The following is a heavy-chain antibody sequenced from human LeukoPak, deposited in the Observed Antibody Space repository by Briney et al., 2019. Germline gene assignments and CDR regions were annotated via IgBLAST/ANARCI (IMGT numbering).Heavy chain of an antibody. CDR1: GGSINSYY. V-gene: IGHV4-4*07. CDR3: ARDFGSGGLDY. Sequence: SETLSLTCTVSGGSINSYYWSWIRQPAGEGLEWIGRIYTSGSTNYNPSLKSRVTMSVDTSKNQFSLRLSSATAADTAVYYCARDFGSGGLDYWGQGTLVTVSS. J-gene: IGHJ4*02. D-gene: IGHD3-10*01. CDR2: IYTSGST.